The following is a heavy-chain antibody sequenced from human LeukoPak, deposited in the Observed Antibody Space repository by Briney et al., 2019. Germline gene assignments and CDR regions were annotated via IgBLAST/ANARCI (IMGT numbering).Heavy chain of an antibody. Sequence: SVKVSCKASGGTFSSYVITWVRQAPGQGLEWMGRIIPMLDIQNYAQKFQGRVTIAADKSTSTAYMELSSLRSEDTAVYYCAGERGATQYFDYWGQGTLVTVSS. CDR3: AGERGATQYFDY. V-gene: IGHV1-69*04. CDR2: IIPMLDIQ. CDR1: GGTFSSYV. D-gene: IGHD3-10*01. J-gene: IGHJ4*02.